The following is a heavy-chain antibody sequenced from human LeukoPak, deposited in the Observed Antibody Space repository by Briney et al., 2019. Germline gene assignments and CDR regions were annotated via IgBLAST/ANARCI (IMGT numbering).Heavy chain of an antibody. V-gene: IGHV3-21*01. J-gene: IGHJ4*02. D-gene: IGHD3-22*01. CDR1: GFTFSSYS. Sequence: GGSLRLSCAASGFTFSSYSMNWVRQAPGKGLEWVSSISSSSSYIYYADSVKGRFTISRDNAKNSLYLPMNSLRAEDTAVCYCARATNYYDSSGYYSVSFFYWGQGTLVTVSS. CDR3: ARATNYYDSSGYYSVSFFY. CDR2: ISSSSSYI.